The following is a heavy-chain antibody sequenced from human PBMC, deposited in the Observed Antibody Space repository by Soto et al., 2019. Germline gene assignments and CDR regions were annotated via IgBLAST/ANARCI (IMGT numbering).Heavy chain of an antibody. CDR2: IIPIFGTA. J-gene: IGHJ3*02. CDR1: GGTFSSYA. CDR3: ATRHYPLFGVTMIVATPLDGAFDI. Sequence: SVKVSCKASGGTFSSYAISWVRQAPGQGLEWMGGIIPIFGTANYAQKFQGRVTITADESTSTAYMELSSLRSEDTAVYYCATRHYPLFGVTMIVATPLDGAFDIWGQGTMVTVSS. D-gene: IGHD3-22*01. V-gene: IGHV1-69*13.